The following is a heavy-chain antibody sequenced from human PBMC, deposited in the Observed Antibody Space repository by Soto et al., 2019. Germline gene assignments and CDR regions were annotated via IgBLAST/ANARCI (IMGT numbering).Heavy chain of an antibody. Sequence: QVQLVQSGAEVKKPGSSVKVSCKASGGTFSSYAISWVRQAPGHGLEWMGGIISIFGTAKYAQKFQGRVTTTADKSTTTAYMEPNRLRSEHTAVYYRARHEGYCSGGSCHYRGSYLGYYGMDVCAQGSKITVSS. CDR2: IISIFGTA. J-gene: IGHJ6*02. CDR1: GGTFSSYA. D-gene: IGHD2-15*01. V-gene: IGHV1-69*06. CDR3: ARHEGYCSGGSCHYRGSYLGYYGMDV.